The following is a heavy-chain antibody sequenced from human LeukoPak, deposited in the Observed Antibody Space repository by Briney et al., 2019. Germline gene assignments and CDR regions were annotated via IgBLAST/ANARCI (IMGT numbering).Heavy chain of an antibody. CDR3: AVAPWAGMDV. D-gene: IGHD7-27*01. J-gene: IGHJ6*02. V-gene: IGHV4-59*01. Sequence: SETLSLTCTVSGGSISSYYWSWVRQPPGKGLEWIGYIYYSGSTNYNPSLKSRVTISVDTSKNQFSLKLSSVTAADTAVYYCAVAPWAGMDVWGQGTTVTVSS. CDR2: IYYSGST. CDR1: GGSISSYY.